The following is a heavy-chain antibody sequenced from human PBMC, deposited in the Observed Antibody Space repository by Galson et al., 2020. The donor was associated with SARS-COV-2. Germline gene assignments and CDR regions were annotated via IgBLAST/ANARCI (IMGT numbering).Heavy chain of an antibody. CDR2: MNPNSGNT. J-gene: IGHJ5*02. V-gene: IGHV1-8*01. CDR1: GYTFTNYE. D-gene: IGHD4-17*01. Sequence: ASVKVSCKASGYTFTNYEINWVRQAPGQGLEWMGWMNPNSGNTGYAQKFQGRATMTRTTSISTAYMELNSLTSEDTAVYYCARSYDDFATWFDPWGQGTLVTVSS. CDR3: ARSYDDFATWFDP.